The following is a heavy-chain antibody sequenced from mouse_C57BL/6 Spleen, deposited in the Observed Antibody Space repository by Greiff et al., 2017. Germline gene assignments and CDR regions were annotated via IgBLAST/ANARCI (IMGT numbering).Heavy chain of an antibody. V-gene: IGHV1-59*01. CDR1: GYTFTSYW. J-gene: IGHJ2*01. Sequence: QVQLQQPGAELVRPGTSVKLSCKASGYTFTSYWMHWVKQRPGQGLEWIGVIDPSDSYTNYNQKFKGKATLTVDTSSSTAYMQHSSLTSEDSAVYYCARSAVGYFDYWGQGTTLTVSS. D-gene: IGHD1-1*02. CDR2: IDPSDSYT. CDR3: ARSAVGYFDY.